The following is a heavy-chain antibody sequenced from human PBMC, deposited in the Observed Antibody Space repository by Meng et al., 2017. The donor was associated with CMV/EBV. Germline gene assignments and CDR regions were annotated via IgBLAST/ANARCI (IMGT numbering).Heavy chain of an antibody. CDR1: GYTLTELS. V-gene: IGHV1-24*01. J-gene: IGHJ3*02. CDR2: FDPEDGET. D-gene: IGHD2-2*01. Sequence: ASVKVSCKVSGYTLTELSRHWVRQAPGKGLEWMGGFDPEDGETIYAQKFQGRVTMTEDTSTDTAYTELSSLRSEDTAVYYCATAAGSRAPGGAFDIWGQGTMVTVSS. CDR3: ATAAGSRAPGGAFDI.